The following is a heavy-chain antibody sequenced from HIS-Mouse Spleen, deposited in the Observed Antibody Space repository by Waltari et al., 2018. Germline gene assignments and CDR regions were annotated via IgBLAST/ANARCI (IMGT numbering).Heavy chain of an antibody. V-gene: IGHV5-51*03. CDR1: GYSFTSYW. J-gene: IGHJ3*02. Sequence: EVQLVQSGAEVKKPGESLKISCKGSGYSFTSYWIGWVRQMPGKGLEWMGFLYPGDSETRYSPSVQGQFTISADKSISTAYLQWSSLKASDTAMYYCARPVLPAAAGTGGAFDIWGQGTMVTVSS. D-gene: IGHD6-13*01. CDR2: LYPGDSET. CDR3: ARPVLPAAAGTGGAFDI.